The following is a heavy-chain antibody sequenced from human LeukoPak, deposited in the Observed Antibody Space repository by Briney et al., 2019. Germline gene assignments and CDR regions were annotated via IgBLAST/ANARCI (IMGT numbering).Heavy chain of an antibody. D-gene: IGHD5-18*01. CDR1: GFTFTSNW. V-gene: IGHV3-7*05. CDR2: IKQDGNEK. Sequence: GGSLRLSCAASGFTFTSNWMNWVRQAPGKGLEWVANIKQDGNEKYYVDSVKGRFTISRDNAKNSLYLQMNSVRAEDTAVYYCARDTGYGSDYWGQGTLVTVSS. CDR3: ARDTGYGSDY. J-gene: IGHJ4*02.